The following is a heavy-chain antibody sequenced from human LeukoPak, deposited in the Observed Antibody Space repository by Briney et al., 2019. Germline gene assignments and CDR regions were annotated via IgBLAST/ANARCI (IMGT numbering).Heavy chain of an antibody. CDR1: CGSISSYY. J-gene: IGHJ4*02. V-gene: IGHV4-59*01. CDR2: IYYSGST. D-gene: IGHD3-22*01. Sequence: KASETLSLTCTVSCGSISSYYWRWIRQPPGKGLEWIGYIYYSGSTNYNPSLKSRVTMSVDTSKNQFSLKLSSVTAADTAVYYCASHYYGSSGYHPFDYWGQGTLVTVSS. CDR3: ASHYYGSSGYHPFDY.